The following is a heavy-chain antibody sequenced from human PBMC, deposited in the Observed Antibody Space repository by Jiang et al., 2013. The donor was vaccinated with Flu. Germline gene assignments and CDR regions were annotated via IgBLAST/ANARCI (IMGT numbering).Heavy chain of an antibody. Sequence: QLVESGAEVKKPGASVKVSCKASGYTFTSYYMHWVRQAPGQGLEWMGIINPSGGSTSYAQKFQGRVTMTRDTSTSTVYMELSSLRSEDTAVYYCAREAYSSSSPTFDYYYYGMDVWGQGTTVTVSS. D-gene: IGHD6-13*01. CDR3: AREAYSSSSPTFDYYYYGMDV. CDR2: INPSGGST. CDR1: GYTFTSYY. J-gene: IGHJ6*02. V-gene: IGHV1-46*03.